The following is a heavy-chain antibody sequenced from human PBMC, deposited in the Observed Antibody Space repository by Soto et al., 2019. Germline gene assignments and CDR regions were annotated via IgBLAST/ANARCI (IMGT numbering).Heavy chain of an antibody. CDR1: GGSISSYY. CDR3: ARRNYDILTGPLGFDP. Sequence: QVQLQESGPGLVKPSETLSLTCTVSGGSISSYYWSWIRQPPGKGLEWIGYIYYSGSTNYNPSLKSRVTISVDTSKNQFSLKLSSVTAADTAVYYCARRNYDILTGPLGFDPWGQGTLVTASS. CDR2: IYYSGST. J-gene: IGHJ5*02. V-gene: IGHV4-59*01. D-gene: IGHD3-9*01.